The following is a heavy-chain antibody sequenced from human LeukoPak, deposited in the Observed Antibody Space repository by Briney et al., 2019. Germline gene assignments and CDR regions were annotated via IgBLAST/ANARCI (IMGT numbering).Heavy chain of an antibody. J-gene: IGHJ6*04. CDR2: IYYSGST. CDR3: ARDPSPAHYYYYYGMDV. CDR1: GGSISSYY. Sequence: SETLSLTCTVSGGSISSYYWSWIRQPPGKGLEWIGYIYYSGSTNYNPSLKSRVTISVDTSKNQFSLKLSSVTAADTAVYYRARDPSPAHYYYYYGMDVWGKGTTVTVSS. D-gene: IGHD2-2*01. V-gene: IGHV4-59*01.